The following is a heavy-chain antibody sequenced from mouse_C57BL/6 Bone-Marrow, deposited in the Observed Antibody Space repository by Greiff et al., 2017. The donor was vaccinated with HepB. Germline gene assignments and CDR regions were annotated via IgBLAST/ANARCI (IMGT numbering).Heavy chain of an antibody. Sequence: EVKVEESGGGLVQPGGSMKLSCVASGFTFSNYWMNWVRQSPEKGLEWVAQIRLKSDNYATHYAESVKGRFTISRDDSKSSVYLQMNNLRAEDTGIYYCTGLGATVVAGLDYWGQGTTLTVSS. CDR2: IRLKSDNYAT. CDR1: GFTFSNYW. D-gene: IGHD1-1*01. V-gene: IGHV6-3*01. CDR3: TGLGATVVAGLDY. J-gene: IGHJ2*01.